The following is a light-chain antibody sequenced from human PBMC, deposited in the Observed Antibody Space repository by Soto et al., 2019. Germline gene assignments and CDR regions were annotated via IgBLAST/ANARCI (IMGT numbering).Light chain of an antibody. Sequence: QSALTQPASVSGSPGQSITISCTETSSDVGSYNLVSWYQQHPGKAPKLMIYEGSKRPSGVSNRFSGSKSGNTASLTISGLQAEDEADYYCCSYAGSSTSYVFGTGTKLTVL. J-gene: IGLJ1*01. V-gene: IGLV2-23*01. CDR2: EGS. CDR1: SSDVGSYNL. CDR3: CSYAGSSTSYV.